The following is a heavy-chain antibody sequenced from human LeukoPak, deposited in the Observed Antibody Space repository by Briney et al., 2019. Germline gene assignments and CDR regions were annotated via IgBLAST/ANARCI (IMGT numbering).Heavy chain of an antibody. J-gene: IGHJ4*02. CDR1: GLTFSRYW. CDR2: IKQDGSEK. D-gene: IGHD4-17*01. Sequence: GGSLRLSCAASGLTFSRYWMSWVRQAPGEGLEWVANIKQDGSEKYYVDSVKGRFTISRDNAKNSLYLQMNSLRAEDTAVYYCARESGSVTSEVDFDYWGQGTLVTVSS. V-gene: IGHV3-7*01. CDR3: ARESGSVTSEVDFDY.